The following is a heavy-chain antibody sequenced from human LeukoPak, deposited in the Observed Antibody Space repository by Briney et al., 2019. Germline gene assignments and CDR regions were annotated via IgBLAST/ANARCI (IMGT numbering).Heavy chain of an antibody. Sequence: QSGGSLRLSCAASGFTFNSYWMTWVRQAPGKGLEWVANIKQDGSEKNYADSVKGRFTIARDNAQSSLYLQMNSLRAEDTAVYYCARGIAVTAGNVYYWGQGTLVTVSS. V-gene: IGHV3-7*04. CDR2: IKQDGSEK. CDR1: GFTFNSYW. J-gene: IGHJ4*02. CDR3: ARGIAVTAGNVYY. D-gene: IGHD6-19*01.